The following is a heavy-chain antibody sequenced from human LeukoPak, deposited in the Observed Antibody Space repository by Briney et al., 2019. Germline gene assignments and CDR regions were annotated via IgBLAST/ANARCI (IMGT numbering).Heavy chain of an antibody. Sequence: SETLSLTCTVSGGSISSHYWSWIRQPPGKGLEWIGYIYYSGSTNYNPSLKSRVTISVDTSKNQFSQKLSSVTAADTAVYYCSRFRLGRYFDYWGQGTLVSVSS. J-gene: IGHJ4*02. V-gene: IGHV4-59*11. CDR2: IYYSGST. CDR3: SRFRLGRYFDY. D-gene: IGHD3-22*01. CDR1: GGSISSHY.